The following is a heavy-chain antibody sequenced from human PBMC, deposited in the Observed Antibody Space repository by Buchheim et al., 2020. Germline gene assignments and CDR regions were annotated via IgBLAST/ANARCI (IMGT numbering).Heavy chain of an antibody. Sequence: QVQLVESGGGVVQPGRSLRLSCAASGFTFSSYGMHWVRQAPGKGLEWVAFIRYDGSNKYYADSVKGRFTISRDNSKNTLYLQRNSLRAEDTAVYYCAKIGRPGVQLERRAGADVWGQGTT. V-gene: IGHV3-30*02. D-gene: IGHD1-1*01. J-gene: IGHJ6*02. CDR2: IRYDGSNK. CDR3: AKIGRPGVQLERRAGADV. CDR1: GFTFSSYG.